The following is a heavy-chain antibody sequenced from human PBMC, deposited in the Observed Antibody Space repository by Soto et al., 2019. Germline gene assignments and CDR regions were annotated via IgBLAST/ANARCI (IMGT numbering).Heavy chain of an antibody. J-gene: IGHJ5*02. CDR1: GFTFSSYW. CDR3: ARDLKVVGAYPWFDP. D-gene: IGHD1-26*01. V-gene: IGHV3-7*03. Sequence: GGSLRLSCAASGFTFSSYWMSWVHQAPGKGLEWVANIKQDGSEKYYVDSVKGRFTISRDNAKNSLYLQMNSLRAEDTAVYYCARDLKVVGAYPWFDPWGQGTLVTVSS. CDR2: IKQDGSEK.